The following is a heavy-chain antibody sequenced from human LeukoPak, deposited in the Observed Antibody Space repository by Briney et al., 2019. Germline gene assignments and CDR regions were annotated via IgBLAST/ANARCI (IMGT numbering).Heavy chain of an antibody. CDR3: ARDMDTGPDLFDY. J-gene: IGHJ4*02. D-gene: IGHD5-18*01. CDR2: INPNSADT. CDR1: GYTFTGYY. V-gene: IGHV1-2*02. Sequence: ASVKVSCKASGYTFTGYYMHWVRQAPGQGLEWMGWINPNSADTDYAQKFQGRVTMTRDTSISTAYMGLNRLTSDDTAVYYCARDMDTGPDLFDYWGQGTLVTVSS.